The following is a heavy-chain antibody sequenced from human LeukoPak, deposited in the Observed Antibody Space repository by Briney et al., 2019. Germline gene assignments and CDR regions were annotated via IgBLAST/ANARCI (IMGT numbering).Heavy chain of an antibody. V-gene: IGHV3-7*01. CDR2: IKQDGSDE. D-gene: IGHD3-3*01. J-gene: IGHJ4*02. CDR3: ARDFTPEWFDIH. Sequence: PGGSLRLSCAASGFTFSSYWMSWVRQAPGKGLEWVANIKQDGSDEYYTNSVKGRFTISRDNSKNTVYLQMNSLRADDTAVYYCARDFTPEWFDIHWGQGTLVTVS. CDR1: GFTFSSYW.